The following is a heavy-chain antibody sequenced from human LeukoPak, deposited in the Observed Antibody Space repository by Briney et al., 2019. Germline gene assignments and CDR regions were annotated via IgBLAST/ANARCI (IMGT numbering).Heavy chain of an antibody. CDR3: AKKCSSTCYALDI. J-gene: IGHJ3*02. Sequence: TGGSLRLSCVGSGFTSIAYALTWARQAPGKGLEWVSGISGGGVTTYYADSVKGRFTISRDNSRNTLYLQMHSLRAEDTALYYCAKKCSSTCYALDIWGQGTMVTVSS. CDR2: ISGGGVTT. D-gene: IGHD6-13*01. CDR1: GFTSIAYA. V-gene: IGHV3-23*01.